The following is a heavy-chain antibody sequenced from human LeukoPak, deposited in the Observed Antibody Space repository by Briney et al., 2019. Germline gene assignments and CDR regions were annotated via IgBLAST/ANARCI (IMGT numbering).Heavy chain of an antibody. CDR2: ISAYNGNT. Sequence: GASVKVSCKASGYTFTSYGISWVRQAPGQGPEWMGWISAYNGNTNYAQKLQGRVTMTTDTSTSTAYMELRSLRSDDTAVYYCARDDWLGYCSGGSCLVDYWGQGTLVTVSS. CDR1: GYTFTSYG. V-gene: IGHV1-18*01. D-gene: IGHD2-15*01. J-gene: IGHJ4*02. CDR3: ARDDWLGYCSGGSCLVDY.